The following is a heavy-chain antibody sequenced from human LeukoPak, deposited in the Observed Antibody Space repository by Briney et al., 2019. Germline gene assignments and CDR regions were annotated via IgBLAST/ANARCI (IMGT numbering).Heavy chain of an antibody. D-gene: IGHD5-24*01. CDR2: IIPIFGTA. CDR3: AREPSRDGYNLFDY. V-gene: IGHV1-69*06. CDR1: GGTFSSYA. Sequence: ASVKVSCKASGGTFSSYAISWVRQAPGQGLEWMGGIIPIFGTANYAQKFQGRVTITADKSTSTAYMELSGLRSEDTAVYYCAREPSRDGYNLFDYWGQGTLVTVSS. J-gene: IGHJ4*02.